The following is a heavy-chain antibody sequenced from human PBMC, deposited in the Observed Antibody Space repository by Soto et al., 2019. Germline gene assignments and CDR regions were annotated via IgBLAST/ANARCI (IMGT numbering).Heavy chain of an antibody. CDR3: AKARAQYYDFWSGYPVDY. V-gene: IGHV3-64*01. D-gene: IGHD3-3*01. J-gene: IGHJ4*02. CDR1: GFTFSTSA. CDR2: ISSNGDTT. Sequence: PGGSLRLSCAASGFTFSTSAMHWVRQAPGMGLEYVSAISSNGDTTYYANSVKGRFTISRDNSKNTLYLQMNSLRSEDTAVYYCAKARAQYYDFWSGYPVDYWGQGTLVTVSS.